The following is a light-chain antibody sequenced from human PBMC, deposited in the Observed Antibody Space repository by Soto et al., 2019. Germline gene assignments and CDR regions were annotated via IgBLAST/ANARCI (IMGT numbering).Light chain of an antibody. CDR3: PQYKRLYS. Sequence: EIVMTQSPATLSVSPGDRATLSCRASESIGSSLAWYQHKPGQPPRLLIQRASTRATGVPARFSGGGCGTDFTLTMSSLQCEDVAVYYCPQYKRLYSFGQGTKLEIK. J-gene: IGKJ2*01. V-gene: IGKV3-15*01. CDR2: RAS. CDR1: ESIGSS.